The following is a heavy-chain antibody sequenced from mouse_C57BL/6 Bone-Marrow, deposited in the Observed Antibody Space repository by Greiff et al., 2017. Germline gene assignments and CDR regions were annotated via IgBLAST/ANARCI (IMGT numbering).Heavy chain of an antibody. D-gene: IGHD1-1*01. CDR1: GFTFSNYW. CDR3: SDRYGSSPYAMDY. Sequence: EVKVEESGGGLVQPGGSMKLSCVASGFTFSNYWMNWVRQSPEKGLEWVAQIRLKSDNYATHYAESVKGRFTISRDDSKSSVYLQMNNLRAEDTGMYYCSDRYGSSPYAMDYWGQGTSVTVSS. V-gene: IGHV6-3*01. CDR2: IRLKSDNYAT. J-gene: IGHJ4*01.